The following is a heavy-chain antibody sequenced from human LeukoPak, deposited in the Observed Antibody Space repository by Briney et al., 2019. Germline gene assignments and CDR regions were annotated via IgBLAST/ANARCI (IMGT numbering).Heavy chain of an antibody. CDR3: AKDASIAARPEGNWFDP. CDR2: ISSSGSTI. J-gene: IGHJ5*02. V-gene: IGHV3-11*01. Sequence: PGGSLRLSCAASGFTFSDYYMSWIRQAPGKGLEWVSYISSSGSTIYYADSVKGRFTISRDNSKNTLYLQMNSLRAEDTAVYYCAKDASIAARPEGNWFDPWGQGTLVTVSS. CDR1: GFTFSDYY. D-gene: IGHD6-6*01.